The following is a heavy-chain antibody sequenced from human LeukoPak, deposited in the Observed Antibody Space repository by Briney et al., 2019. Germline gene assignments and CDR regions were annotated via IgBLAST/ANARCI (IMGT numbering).Heavy chain of an antibody. CDR3: ARYSMGIVAIDY. CDR2: INHSGST. CDR1: GGSFSGYY. V-gene: IGHV4-34*01. D-gene: IGHD2-15*01. J-gene: IGHJ4*02. Sequence: SETLSLTCAVYGGSFSGYYWSWIRQPPGKGLEWIGEINHSGSTNYNPSLKSRVTISVDTSKNQFSLKLSSVTATDTAVYYCARYSMGIVAIDYWGQGTLVTVSS.